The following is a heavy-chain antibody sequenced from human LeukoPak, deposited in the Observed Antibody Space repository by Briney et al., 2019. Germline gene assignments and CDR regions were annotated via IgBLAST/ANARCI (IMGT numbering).Heavy chain of an antibody. D-gene: IGHD6-13*01. Sequence: NASETLSLTSTVSGGSISSYYWSWIRQPPGKGLEWIGYIYYSGSTNYNPSLKSRVTISVDRSKSQFSLKVSSVTAADTAVYYCARHIAAAGRFDYWGQGTLVTVSS. J-gene: IGHJ4*02. V-gene: IGHV4-59*08. CDR2: IYYSGST. CDR3: ARHIAAAGRFDY. CDR1: GGSISSYY.